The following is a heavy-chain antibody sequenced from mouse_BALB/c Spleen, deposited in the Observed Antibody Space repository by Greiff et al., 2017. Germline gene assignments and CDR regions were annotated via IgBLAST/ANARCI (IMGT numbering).Heavy chain of an antibody. CDR2: IWSGGST. V-gene: IGHV2-2*02. CDR3: ARKGGGNDAMDY. D-gene: IGHD2-1*01. Sequence: VKLVESGPGLVQPSQSLSITCTVSGFSLTSYGVHWVRQSPGKGLEWLGVIWSGGSTDYNAAFISRLSISKDNSKSQVFFKMNSLQANDTAIYYCARKGGGNDAMDYWGQGTSVTVSS. J-gene: IGHJ4*01. CDR1: GFSLTSYG.